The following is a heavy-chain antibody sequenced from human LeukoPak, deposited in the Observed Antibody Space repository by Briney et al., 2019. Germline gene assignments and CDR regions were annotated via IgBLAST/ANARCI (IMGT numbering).Heavy chain of an antibody. CDR1: GYSFTSYW. J-gene: IGHJ3*02. V-gene: IGHV5-51*01. D-gene: IGHD2-15*01. CDR3: ARQLGCSGGRCYLDAFDI. Sequence: GESLKISCKGSGYSFTSYWIGWVRQMPGKGLEWMGIIYPGDSDTRYSPSFQGQVTISADKSISTAYLQWSSLKASDTAMYYCARQLGCSGGRCYLDAFDIWGQGTMVTVSS. CDR2: IYPGDSDT.